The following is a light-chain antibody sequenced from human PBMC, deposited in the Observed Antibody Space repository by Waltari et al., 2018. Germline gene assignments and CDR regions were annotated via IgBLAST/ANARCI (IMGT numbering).Light chain of an antibody. Sequence: QSVLPQPPSASGTPGQRVTISCSGSSSNIGSNTVNWYQQLPRTAPKLLIYSNKQRPSGVPDRFSGSKSGTSASLAISGLQSEDEADYYCAAWDDSLDGVVFGGGTKLT. J-gene: IGLJ2*01. CDR2: SNK. V-gene: IGLV1-44*01. CDR3: AAWDDSLDGVV. CDR1: SSNIGSNT.